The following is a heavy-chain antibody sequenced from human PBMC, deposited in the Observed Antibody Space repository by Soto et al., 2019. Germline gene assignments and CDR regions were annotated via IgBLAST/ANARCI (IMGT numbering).Heavy chain of an antibody. CDR3: ATSIAARLDFDY. J-gene: IGHJ4*02. Sequence: QVQLVQSGAEVKKPGSSVKVSCKASGGTFRRYAISWVRQAPGQGLEWMGGIIPIFGTANYAQKFQGRVTITADESTSTAYMELSSLRSEDTAVYYCATSIAARLDFDYWGQGTLVTVSS. D-gene: IGHD6-6*01. V-gene: IGHV1-69*01. CDR2: IIPIFGTA. CDR1: GGTFRRYA.